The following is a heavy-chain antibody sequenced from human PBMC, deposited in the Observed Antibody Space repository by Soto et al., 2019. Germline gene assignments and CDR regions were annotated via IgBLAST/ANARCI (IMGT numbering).Heavy chain of an antibody. CDR2: IYPGDFDT. V-gene: IGHV5-51*01. J-gene: IGHJ4*02. Sequence: PGESLKISCKGSGYSFSSNWIGWVRQMPGKGLEWVGIIYPGDFDTRYSPSFQGQVTISADKSISTAYLQWSSLKASDTAMYYCASFGWGRAMVLSFAFWGQGTLVTGSS. CDR3: ASFGWGRAMVLSFAF. CDR1: GYSFSSNW. D-gene: IGHD6-19*01.